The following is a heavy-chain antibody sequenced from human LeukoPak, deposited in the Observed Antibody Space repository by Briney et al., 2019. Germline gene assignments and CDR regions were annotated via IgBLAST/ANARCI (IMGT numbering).Heavy chain of an antibody. CDR2: INHSGST. D-gene: IGHD6-13*01. CDR1: GGSISSGDYY. Sequence: SQTLSLTCTVSGGSISSGDYYWSWIRQPPGKGLEWIGEINHSGSTNYNPSLKSRVTISVDTSKNQFSLKLSSVTAADTAVYYCARLLEDGYSSSWYGLAWFDPWGQGTLVTVSS. CDR3: ARLLEDGYSSSWYGLAWFDP. J-gene: IGHJ5*02. V-gene: IGHV4-30-4*01.